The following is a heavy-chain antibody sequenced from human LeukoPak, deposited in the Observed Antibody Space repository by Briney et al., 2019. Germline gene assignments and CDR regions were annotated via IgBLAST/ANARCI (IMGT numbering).Heavy chain of an antibody. CDR1: GFTFSSYG. V-gene: IGHV3-30*18. CDR2: ISYDGSNK. J-gene: IGHJ4*02. D-gene: IGHD5-12*01. Sequence: PGRSLRLSCAASGFTFSSYGMHWVRQAPGKGLEWVAVISYDGSNKYYADSVKGRFTISRDNSKTTLYLQMNSLRAEDTAVYYCAKDGGGYDYFDYWGQGTLVTVSS. CDR3: AKDGGGYDYFDY.